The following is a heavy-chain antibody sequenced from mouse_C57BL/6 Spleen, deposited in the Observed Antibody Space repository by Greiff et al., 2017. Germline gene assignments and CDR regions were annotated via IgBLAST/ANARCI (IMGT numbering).Heavy chain of an antibody. J-gene: IGHJ2*01. Sequence: VQLQQPGAELVMPGASVKLSCKASGYTFTSYWMHWVKQRPGQGLEWIGEIDPSDSYTNYNQKFKGKFTLTVDKSSSAAYMQLSSLTSEDSAVFYCARRGATMVTFDYWCQGTTLSVSS. CDR1: GYTFTSYW. CDR2: IDPSDSYT. V-gene: IGHV1-69*01. D-gene: IGHD2-2*01. CDR3: ARRGATMVTFDY.